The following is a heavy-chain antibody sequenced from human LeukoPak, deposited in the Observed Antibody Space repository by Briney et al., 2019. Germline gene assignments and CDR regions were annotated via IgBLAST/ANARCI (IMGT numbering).Heavy chain of an antibody. CDR3: ARDGTPLSSSWPEIDY. CDR1: GYTFTSYG. Sequence: GASVKVSCKASGYTFTSYGISWVRQAPGQGLEWMGWISAYNGNTNYAQKLQGRVTMTTDTSTSTAYMELRSLRSDDTAVYYCARDGTPLSSSWPEIDYWGQGTLVTVSS. J-gene: IGHJ4*02. D-gene: IGHD6-13*01. CDR2: ISAYNGNT. V-gene: IGHV1-18*01.